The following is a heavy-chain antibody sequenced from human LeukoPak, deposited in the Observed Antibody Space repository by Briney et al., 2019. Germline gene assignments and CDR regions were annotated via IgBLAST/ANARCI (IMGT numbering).Heavy chain of an antibody. J-gene: IGHJ4*02. CDR1: GGSISSYY. CDR3: ARGGGEATYYYGSGSYNPLIYYFDY. D-gene: IGHD3-10*01. V-gene: IGHV4-4*07. Sequence: SETLSLTCTVSGGSISSYYWSWIRQPAGKGLEWIGRIYTSGSTNYNPSLKSRVTMSVDTSKNQFSLQLNSVTPEDTAVYYCARGGGEATYYYGSGSYNPLIYYFDYWGQGTLVTVSS. CDR2: IYTSGST.